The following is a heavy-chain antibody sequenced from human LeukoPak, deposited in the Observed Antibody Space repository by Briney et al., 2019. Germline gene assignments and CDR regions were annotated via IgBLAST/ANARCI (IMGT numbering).Heavy chain of an antibody. CDR1: GFTFSDYY. CDR2: TSSSSSYT. CDR3: ARTYYDILLLDY. D-gene: IGHD3-9*01. Sequence: GGSLRLSCAASGFTFSDYYMSWICQAPGKRLEWVSYTSSSSSYTNYADSVKGRFTISRDNAKNSLYLQMSSLRAEDMAVYYCARTYYDILLLDYWGQGTLVTVSS. J-gene: IGHJ4*02. V-gene: IGHV3-11*06.